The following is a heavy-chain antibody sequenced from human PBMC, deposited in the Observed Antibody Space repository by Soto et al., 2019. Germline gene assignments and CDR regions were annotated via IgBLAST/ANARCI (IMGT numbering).Heavy chain of an antibody. CDR1: GQSFSGHS. D-gene: IGHD1-1*01. J-gene: IGHJ4*02. V-gene: IGHV4-34*01. CDR3: ARGSGIVALPGELEDVKYDY. Sequence: QVQLQQWGAGLVKPSETLSLSCAVYGQSFSGHSWAWIRQPPGKGLEWIGEINESGSTYYNPSLKSRVTISTDTPKNPFSLKLSSVSAADTAAYFCARGSGIVALPGELEDVKYDYWGQGTLVNVSS. CDR2: INESGST.